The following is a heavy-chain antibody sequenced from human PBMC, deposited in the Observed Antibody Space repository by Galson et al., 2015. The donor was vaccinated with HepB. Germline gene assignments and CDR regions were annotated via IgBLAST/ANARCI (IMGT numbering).Heavy chain of an antibody. D-gene: IGHD1-1*01. CDR1: GFTFSNVW. Sequence: SLRLSCAASGFTFSNVWMSWVRQAPGKGLEWVGRIKSKTDGGTTDYAAPVKGRFSISRDDSKNTLYLQMNSLKTEDTAVYYCTTDDLRTGTTGNWGQGTLVTVSS. CDR3: TTDDLRTGTTGN. CDR2: IKSKTDGGTT. V-gene: IGHV3-15*01. J-gene: IGHJ4*02.